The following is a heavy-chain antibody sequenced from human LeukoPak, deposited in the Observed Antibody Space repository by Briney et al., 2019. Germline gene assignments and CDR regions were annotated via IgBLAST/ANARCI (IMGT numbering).Heavy chain of an antibody. J-gene: IGHJ4*02. D-gene: IGHD6-19*01. CDR2: FDSEDGET. CDR1: GYTLTELS. Sequence: ASVKVSCTVSGYTLTELSMRWVRQAPGKGLEWMGGFDSEDGETIYAQKFQGRVTMTEDTSTDTAYMELSSLRSEDTAVYYCAIVFAVAGLDSWGQGTLVTVSS. CDR3: AIVFAVAGLDS. V-gene: IGHV1-24*01.